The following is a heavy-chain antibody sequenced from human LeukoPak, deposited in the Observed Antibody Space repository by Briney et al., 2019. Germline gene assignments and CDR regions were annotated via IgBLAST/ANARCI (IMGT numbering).Heavy chain of an antibody. J-gene: IGHJ4*02. Sequence: NSGGSLRLSCAASGFTFSNAWMSWVRQAPGKGLEWVSSISSSSSNIYYADSVKGRFTISRDNAKNSLYLQMNSLRVEDTAVYYCARCTTGRTFGSLREIKRSREIDYWGQGTLVTVSS. CDR3: ARCTTGRTFGSLREIKRSREIDY. D-gene: IGHD1-1*01. V-gene: IGHV3-21*01. CDR2: ISSSSSNI. CDR1: GFTFSNAW.